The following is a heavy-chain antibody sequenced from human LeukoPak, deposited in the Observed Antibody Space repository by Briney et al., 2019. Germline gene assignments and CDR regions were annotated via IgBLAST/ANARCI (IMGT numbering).Heavy chain of an antibody. CDR2: ISIGGTTI. Sequence: GGSLRLSCAASGFTFSDYYTSWIRQAPGKGLEWVSYISIGGTTIYYADSAKGRFTLSRDNAKNSLYLQMNSLRAEDTAVYYCARPGLRGYSYGIDFWGQGTLVTVSS. D-gene: IGHD5-18*01. CDR3: ARPGLRGYSYGIDF. CDR1: GFTFSDYY. J-gene: IGHJ4*02. V-gene: IGHV3-11*01.